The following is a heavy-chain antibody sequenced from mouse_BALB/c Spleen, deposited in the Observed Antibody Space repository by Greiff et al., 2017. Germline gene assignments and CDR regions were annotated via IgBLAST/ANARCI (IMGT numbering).Heavy chain of an antibody. V-gene: IGHV3-8*02. CDR2: ISYSGST. Sequence: EVKLMESGPSLVKPSQTLSLTCSVTGDSITSGYWNWIRKFPGNKLEYMGYISYSGSTYYNPSLKSRISITRDTSKNQYYLQLNSVTTEDTATYYCARFAAYYGNYDYFDYWGQGTTLTVSS. CDR3: ARFAAYYGNYDYFDY. CDR1: GDSITSGY. D-gene: IGHD2-10*01. J-gene: IGHJ2*01.